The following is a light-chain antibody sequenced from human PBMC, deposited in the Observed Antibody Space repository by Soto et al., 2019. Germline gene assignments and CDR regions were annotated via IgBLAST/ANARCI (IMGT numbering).Light chain of an antibody. V-gene: IGLV1-40*01. J-gene: IGLJ1*01. Sequence: QSALTQPPSVSGAPGQRVTISCTGSSSNIGAGHDVHWYQQFPGTAPQLLIFGNNNRPSGVPDRSSGSKSGTSASLAITGLQAEDEADFYCQSYDSSLSAYVFGTGTKVTVL. CDR1: SSNIGAGHD. CDR3: QSYDSSLSAYV. CDR2: GNN.